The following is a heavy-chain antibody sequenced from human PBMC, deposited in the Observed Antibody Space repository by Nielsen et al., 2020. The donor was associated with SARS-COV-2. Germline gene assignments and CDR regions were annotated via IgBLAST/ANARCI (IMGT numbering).Heavy chain of an antibody. V-gene: IGHV3-23*03. J-gene: IGHJ3*02. CDR1: GFTFSSYA. Sequence: GESLKISCAASGFTFSSYAMSWVRQAPGKGMEWVSVIYSGGSSTYYADSVKGRFTISRDNSKNTLYLQMNSLRAEDTAVYYCAARGASLAFDIWGQGTMVTVSS. CDR3: AARGASLAFDI. D-gene: IGHD3-10*01. CDR2: IYSGGSST.